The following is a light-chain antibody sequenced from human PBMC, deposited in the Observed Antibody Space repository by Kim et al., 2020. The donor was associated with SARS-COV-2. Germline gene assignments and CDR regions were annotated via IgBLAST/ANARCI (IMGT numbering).Light chain of an antibody. CDR2: RAS. CDR3: QQYDSYPFT. Sequence: SASLGDRVTLTCRASQSVSKWLAWYQQRQGEAPKILIQRASSLESGVPSRFSGSGSGSEFTLTISGLQPDDFATYYCQQYDSYPFTFGQGTKLEI. CDR1: QSVSKW. J-gene: IGKJ2*01. V-gene: IGKV1-5*03.